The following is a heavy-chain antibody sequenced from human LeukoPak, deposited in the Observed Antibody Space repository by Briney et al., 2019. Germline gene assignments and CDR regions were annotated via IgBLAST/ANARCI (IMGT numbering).Heavy chain of an antibody. J-gene: IGHJ5*02. Sequence: ASVKVSCKASGYTITSYGISWVRQAPGQGLEWMGWISAYNGNTNYAQKLQGRVTMTTDTSTSTAYMELRSLRSDNTAVYYCARNPDTRSVILRYFDWSLNWFDPWGQGTLVTVSS. V-gene: IGHV1-18*01. D-gene: IGHD3-9*01. CDR3: ARNPDTRSVILRYFDWSLNWFDP. CDR1: GYTITSYG. CDR2: ISAYNGNT.